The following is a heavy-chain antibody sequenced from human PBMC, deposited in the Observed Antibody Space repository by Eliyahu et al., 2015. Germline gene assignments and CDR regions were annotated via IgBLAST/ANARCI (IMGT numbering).Heavy chain of an antibody. CDR1: GXXFSXYE. Sequence: EVQLVESGGGLAQPGGSLRLSCAASGXXFSXYEMNWVRQAPGKGLEWVSYISDGGNTIFYADSVKGRFTISRDNAKNSVYLQMNSLRAEDTAVYYCARDEWEGRISRADAFDFWGQGTMVTVSS. D-gene: IGHD1-26*01. V-gene: IGHV3-48*03. J-gene: IGHJ3*01. CDR3: ARDEWEGRISRADAFDF. CDR2: ISDGGNTI.